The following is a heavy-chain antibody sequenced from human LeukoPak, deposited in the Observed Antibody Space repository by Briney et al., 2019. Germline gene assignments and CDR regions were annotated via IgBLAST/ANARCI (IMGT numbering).Heavy chain of an antibody. CDR2: IWYDGSNK. V-gene: IGHV3-33*01. D-gene: IGHD3-16*02. J-gene: IGHJ4*02. CDR1: GFTFSSYG. Sequence: GGSLRLSCAASGFTFSSYGTHWVRQAPGKGLEWVAVIWYDGSNKYYADSVKGRFTISRDNSKNTLYLQMNSLRAEDTAVYYCARDRVRSFFDYWGQGTLVTVSS. CDR3: ARDRVRSFFDY.